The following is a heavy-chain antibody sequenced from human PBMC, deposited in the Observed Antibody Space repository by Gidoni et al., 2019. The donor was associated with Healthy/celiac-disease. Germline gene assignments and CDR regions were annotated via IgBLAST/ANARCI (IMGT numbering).Heavy chain of an antibody. Sequence: GLEWMGRIIPILGIANYAQKFQGRVTITADKSTSTAYMELSSLRSEDTAVYYCARGAPDYCDSSGPRNWFDPWGQGTLVTVSS. CDR3: ARGAPDYCDSSGPRNWFDP. CDR2: IIPILGIA. D-gene: IGHD3-22*01. J-gene: IGHJ5*02. V-gene: IGHV1-69*04.